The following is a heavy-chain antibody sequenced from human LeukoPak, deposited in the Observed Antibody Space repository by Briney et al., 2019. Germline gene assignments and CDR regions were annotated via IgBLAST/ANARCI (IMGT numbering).Heavy chain of an antibody. V-gene: IGHV3-23*01. D-gene: IGHD6-19*01. CDR2: ITGSGSIT. J-gene: IGHJ4*02. CDR1: GFTFSSYG. Sequence: GGSLRLSCAASGFTFSSYGMSWVRQAPGRGLEGVSGITGSGSITYYVASGKARFTISRDSSTNRPYLQMNSLKCEDTAIYYCAKERSSGWYFFHYWGQGTLVTVSS. CDR3: AKERSSGWYFFHY.